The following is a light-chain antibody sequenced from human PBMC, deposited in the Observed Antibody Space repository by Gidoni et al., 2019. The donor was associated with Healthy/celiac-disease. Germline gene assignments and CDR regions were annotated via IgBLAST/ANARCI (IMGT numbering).Light chain of an antibody. J-gene: IGKJ4*01. CDR2: DAS. Sequence: EIVLTQSPATLSLSPGERATLSCRASQSVSSYLACYQQKPGQAPRLLIYDASNRATGIPARFSGSGSGTDFTLTICSLEPEDFAVYYCQQRSNWPPTFGGGTKVEIK. CDR1: QSVSSY. CDR3: QQRSNWPPT. V-gene: IGKV3-11*01.